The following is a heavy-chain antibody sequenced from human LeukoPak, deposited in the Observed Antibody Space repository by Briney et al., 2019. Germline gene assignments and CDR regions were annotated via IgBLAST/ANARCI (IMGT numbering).Heavy chain of an antibody. CDR1: GGSISSYY. Sequence: SETLSLTCTVSGGSISSYYWSWIRQPPGKGLEWLGYVNHSGSTNDNPSLKSPVTIAVDTSKNQFSLKLSSVTAADTAVYYCARQANRIYSSSQRDFDYWGQGTLVTVSS. V-gene: IGHV4-59*01. CDR3: ARQANRIYSSSQRDFDY. CDR2: VNHSGST. J-gene: IGHJ4*02. D-gene: IGHD6-13*01.